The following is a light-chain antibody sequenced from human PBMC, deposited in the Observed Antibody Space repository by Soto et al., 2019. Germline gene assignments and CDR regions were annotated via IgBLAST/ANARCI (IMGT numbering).Light chain of an antibody. CDR1: SSDVGAYNY. V-gene: IGLV2-8*01. J-gene: IGLJ1*01. Sequence: QSALTQPPSASGSVGQSVTISCTGTSSDVGAYNYVSWYQQHPGKAPKLMIYEVSKRPSGVPDRFSGPKSGYTASLTVSGLQAEDEADYYCSSHAGNKNYVFGTGTKVTVL. CDR2: EVS. CDR3: SSHAGNKNYV.